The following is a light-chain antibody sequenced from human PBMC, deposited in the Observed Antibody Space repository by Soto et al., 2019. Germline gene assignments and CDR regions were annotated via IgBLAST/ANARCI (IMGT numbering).Light chain of an antibody. V-gene: IGKV3-20*01. Sequence: IVLTQSLGTLSSSPGERATLSCLASQTISNSYLAWYHQKPGQAPRLLIYGASSRASGVPDRFTGGGSGTDFTLTIRRLEPEDFALYYCQQYAGSPITFGQGTRLEIK. CDR1: QTISNSY. J-gene: IGKJ5*01. CDR3: QQYAGSPIT. CDR2: GAS.